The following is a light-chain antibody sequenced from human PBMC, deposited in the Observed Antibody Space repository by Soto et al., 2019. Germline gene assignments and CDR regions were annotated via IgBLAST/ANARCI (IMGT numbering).Light chain of an antibody. CDR3: SLSYSGAVV. V-gene: IGLV7-46*01. CDR2: DTN. J-gene: IGLJ2*01. Sequence: QAVVTQEPSLTVSPGGTVTLTCGSSTGAVTSGHYPYWFQQKPGQAPRTLIYDTNNKHSWTPARFSGSLLGGKAALTLSGAQPEDETEYYCSLSYSGAVVFGGGTNLTVL. CDR1: TGAVTSGHY.